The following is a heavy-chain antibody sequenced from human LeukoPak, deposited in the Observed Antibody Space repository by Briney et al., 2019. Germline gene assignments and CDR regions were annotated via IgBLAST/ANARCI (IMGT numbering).Heavy chain of an antibody. Sequence: ASVKVSCKASGYTFTTYGINWVRQAPGQGLEWMGWISPYNGNTHYAQKFQGRVTMTRDTSISTAYMELSRLRSDDTAVYYCVSYYDFWSGYDVVYWGQGTLVTVSS. CDR3: VSYYDFWSGYDVVY. V-gene: IGHV1-18*01. D-gene: IGHD3-3*01. CDR1: GYTFTTYG. J-gene: IGHJ4*02. CDR2: ISPYNGNT.